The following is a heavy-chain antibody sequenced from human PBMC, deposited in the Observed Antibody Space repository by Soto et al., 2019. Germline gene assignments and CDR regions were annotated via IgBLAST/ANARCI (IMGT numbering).Heavy chain of an antibody. D-gene: IGHD3-16*01. Sequence: QVQLVQSRAEVKNPGASVKVSCKASGYSFTRYGIAWARQAPGQGLEGMGWINTYNGNKNYAQNLQGRVTLTTDTSTSTAYMELTSLRSNDTAIYYCAMVDVYVTPSPQDVWGQGTTVIVSS. V-gene: IGHV1-18*01. CDR3: AMVDVYVTPSPQDV. CDR2: INTYNGNK. J-gene: IGHJ6*02. CDR1: GYSFTRYG.